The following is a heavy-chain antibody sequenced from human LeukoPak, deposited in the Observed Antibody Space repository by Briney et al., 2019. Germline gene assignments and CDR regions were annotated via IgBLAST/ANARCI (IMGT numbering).Heavy chain of an antibody. J-gene: IGHJ4*02. CDR3: AREDSSGVDY. Sequence: GSSVKVSCKASGGTFSSYAISWVRQAPGQGLEGMGGIIPIFGTANYAQKFQGRVTITADESTSTAYMELSSLRSEDTAVYYCAREDSSGVDYWGQGTLVTVSS. V-gene: IGHV1-69*01. CDR1: GGTFSSYA. CDR2: IIPIFGTA. D-gene: IGHD6-19*01.